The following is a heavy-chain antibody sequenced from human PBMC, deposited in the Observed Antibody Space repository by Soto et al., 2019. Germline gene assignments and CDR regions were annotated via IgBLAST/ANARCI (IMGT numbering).Heavy chain of an antibody. CDR3: ARRYGGNFDY. CDR1: GGSISSYS. J-gene: IGHJ4*02. D-gene: IGHD1-26*01. CDR2: IYYSGNT. V-gene: IGHV4-59*01. Sequence: SETLSLTCTVSGGSISSYSWSWIRQPPGKGLEWIGYIYYSGNTNYNPSLKSRVTISVDTSKNQFSLKLSSVTAADTAVYYCARRYGGNFDYWGQGTLVTVSS.